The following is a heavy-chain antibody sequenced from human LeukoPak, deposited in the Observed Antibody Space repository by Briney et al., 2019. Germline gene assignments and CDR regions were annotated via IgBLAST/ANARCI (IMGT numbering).Heavy chain of an antibody. CDR3: ARHAQVVPASIPLLDFDY. J-gene: IGHJ4*02. V-gene: IGHV4-39*01. Sequence: PSETLSLTCTVSGGSISSSSYYWGWIRQPPGKGLEWMGRIYYIGSTYYNPSLKSRVTISVDTSKNQFSLKLSSLTAADTAVYYCARHAQVVPASIPLLDFDYWGQGTLVTVSS. CDR2: IYYIGST. D-gene: IGHD2-2*01. CDR1: GGSISSSSYY.